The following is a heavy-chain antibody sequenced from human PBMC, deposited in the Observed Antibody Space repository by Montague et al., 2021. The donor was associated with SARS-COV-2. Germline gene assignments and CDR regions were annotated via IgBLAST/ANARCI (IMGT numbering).Heavy chain of an antibody. CDR3: ARLGLGGYDILTGYYQSGMDP. D-gene: IGHD3-9*01. Sequence: SETLSLTCTVSGGSISSYSWSWIRQPPGKGLEWIGSIFYSGSTNYNPSLKSRVTISVDTSKKQFSLKLSSVTAADTAVYYCARLGLGGYDILTGYYQSGMDPWGQGTLVTVSS. V-gene: IGHV4-59*08. CDR2: IFYSGST. CDR1: GGSISSYS. J-gene: IGHJ5*02.